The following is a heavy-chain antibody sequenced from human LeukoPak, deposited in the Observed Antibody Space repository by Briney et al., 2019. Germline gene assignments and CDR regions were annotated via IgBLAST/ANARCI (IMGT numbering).Heavy chain of an antibody. J-gene: IGHJ4*02. CDR3: ARAQDGSSGWYYFDY. CDR1: GFTFSTFW. CDR2: INHDGSST. D-gene: IGHD6-19*01. Sequence: PGGSLRLSCATSGFTFSTFWMHWVRQAPGKGLVWVSRINHDGSSTNYADSVKGRFTISRDNAKNTLHLQMNSLRAEDTAVYYCARAQDGSSGWYYFDYWGQGTLVTVSS. V-gene: IGHV3-74*01.